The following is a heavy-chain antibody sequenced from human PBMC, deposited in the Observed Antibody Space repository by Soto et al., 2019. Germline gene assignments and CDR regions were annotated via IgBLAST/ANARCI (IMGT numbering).Heavy chain of an antibody. Sequence: EVQLLESGGGLVQPGGSLRLSCAASGFTFSSYAMTWVRQAPGKGLEWVSALIPSGDTTFYADSVKGRFTISRDNSKDTLFLQMNSLRGEDTAIYYCAKVIRADSTSSNFYYYSGMDVWGQGTTVTVSS. J-gene: IGHJ6*02. CDR3: AKVIRADSTSSNFYYYSGMDV. V-gene: IGHV3-23*01. CDR1: GFTFSSYA. D-gene: IGHD6-6*01. CDR2: LIPSGDTT.